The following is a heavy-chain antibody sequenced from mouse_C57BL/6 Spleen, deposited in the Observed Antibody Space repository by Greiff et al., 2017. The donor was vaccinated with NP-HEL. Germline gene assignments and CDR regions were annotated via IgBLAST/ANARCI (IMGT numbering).Heavy chain of an antibody. CDR1: GYTFTDYN. D-gene: IGHD1-1*01. Sequence: EVKLMESGPELVKPGASVKIPCKASGYTFTDYNMDWVKQSHGKSLEWIGDINPNNGGTIYNQKFKGKATLTVDKSSSTAYMELRSLTSEDTAVYYCARPYYYGSSPAWFAYWGQGTLVTVSA. CDR2: INPNNGGT. CDR3: ARPYYYGSSPAWFAY. J-gene: IGHJ3*01. V-gene: IGHV1-18*01.